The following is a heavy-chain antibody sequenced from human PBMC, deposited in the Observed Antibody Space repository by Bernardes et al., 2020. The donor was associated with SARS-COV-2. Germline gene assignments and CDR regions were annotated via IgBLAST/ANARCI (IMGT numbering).Heavy chain of an antibody. CDR2: IYYSGST. CDR1: GGSISSSSYY. CDR3: ARPTYDILTSYSHAFDI. V-gene: IGHV4-39*01. Sequence: SETLSLTCTVSGGSISSSSYYWGWIRQPPGKGLEWIGSIYYSGSTYYNPSLKSRVTMSVDTSTNQFSLKLSSVTAADTAVDYCARPTYDILTSYSHAFDIWGQGTMVTVSS. D-gene: IGHD3-9*01. J-gene: IGHJ3*02.